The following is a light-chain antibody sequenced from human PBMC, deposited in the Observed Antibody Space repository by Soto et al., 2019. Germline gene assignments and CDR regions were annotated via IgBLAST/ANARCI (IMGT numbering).Light chain of an antibody. CDR3: QQYGSSPGT. Sequence: EIGLTQSPGTLSLSPGERATLSCRASQSVSSSYLAWYQQKPGQAPRLLIYGASSRATGIPDRFSGSGSGTDFTLTISRREPEDFAVYYCQQYGSSPGTFGQGTKLEIK. J-gene: IGKJ2*01. CDR2: GAS. V-gene: IGKV3-20*01. CDR1: QSVSSSY.